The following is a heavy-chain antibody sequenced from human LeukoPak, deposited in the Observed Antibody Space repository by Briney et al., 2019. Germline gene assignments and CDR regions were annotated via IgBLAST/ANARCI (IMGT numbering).Heavy chain of an antibody. CDR3: ARGPPNWGFDF. J-gene: IGHJ4*02. Sequence: ASVTVSCTASGYTFTSYAMHWVRQAPGQRLEWMGWINAGNGNTKYSQKFQGRVTMTRDTSISTAFMELTSLRSEDTAVYYCARGPPNWGFDFWGQGALVTVSS. CDR2: INAGNGNT. D-gene: IGHD7-27*01. CDR1: GYTFTSYA. V-gene: IGHV1-3*01.